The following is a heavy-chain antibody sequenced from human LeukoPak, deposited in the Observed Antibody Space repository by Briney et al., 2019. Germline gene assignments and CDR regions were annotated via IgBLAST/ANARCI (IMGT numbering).Heavy chain of an antibody. J-gene: IGHJ5*02. V-gene: IGHV4-4*07. D-gene: IGHD3-9*01. Sequence: SETLSLTCTVSGGSISSYYWSWIRQPAGKGLEWIGRIYTSGSTNYNPSLKSRVTMSVDTSKNQFSLKLSSVTAADTAVYYCARVDDLRYFDWLPPWLGWFDPWGQGTLVTVSS. CDR2: IYTSGST. CDR3: ARVDDLRYFDWLPPWLGWFDP. CDR1: GGSISSYY.